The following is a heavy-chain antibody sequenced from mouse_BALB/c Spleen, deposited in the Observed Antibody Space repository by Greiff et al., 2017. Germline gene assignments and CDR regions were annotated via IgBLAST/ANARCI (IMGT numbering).Heavy chain of an antibody. Sequence: EVNVVESGGGLVQPGGSRKLSCAASGFTFSSFGMHWVRQAPEKGLEWVAYISSGSSTIYYADTVKGRFTISRDNPKNTLFLQMTSLRSEDTAMYYCARSGFDYWGQGTTLTVSS. CDR1: GFTFSSFG. CDR3: ARSGFDY. J-gene: IGHJ2*01. D-gene: IGHD4-1*01. CDR2: ISSGSSTI. V-gene: IGHV5-17*02.